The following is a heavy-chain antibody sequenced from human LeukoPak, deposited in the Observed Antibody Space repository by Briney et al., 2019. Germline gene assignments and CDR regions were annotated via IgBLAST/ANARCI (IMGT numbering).Heavy chain of an antibody. V-gene: IGHV4-34*01. D-gene: IGHD6-13*01. J-gene: IGHJ3*02. CDR2: INHSGST. CDR3: ARFPPHSRAAAAGTLYHRGAFDI. Sequence: SETLSLTCAVYGGSFSGYYWSWIRQPPGKGLEWIGEINHSGSTNYNPSLKSRVTISVDTSKNQFSLKLSSVTAADTAVYCCARFPPHSRAAAAGTLYHRGAFDIWGQGTMVTVSS. CDR1: GGSFSGYY.